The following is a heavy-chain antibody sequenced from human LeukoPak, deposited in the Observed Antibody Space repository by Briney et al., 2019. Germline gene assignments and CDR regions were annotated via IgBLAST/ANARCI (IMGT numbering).Heavy chain of an antibody. CDR2: ISGSGGST. D-gene: IGHD6-19*01. CDR3: ARSYSSGPYWYFDL. V-gene: IGHV3-23*01. Sequence: GGSLRLSCAASGFTFSSYVMSWVRQAPGEGLEWVSAISGSGGSTYYADSVKGRFTISRDNSKNTLYLQMNSLRAEDTAVYYCARSYSSGPYWYFDLWGRGTLVTVSS. J-gene: IGHJ2*01. CDR1: GFTFSSYV.